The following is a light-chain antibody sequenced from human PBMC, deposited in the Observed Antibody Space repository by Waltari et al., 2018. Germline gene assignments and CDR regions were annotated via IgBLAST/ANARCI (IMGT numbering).Light chain of an antibody. CDR1: SSDIGGYDF. Sequence: QSALTQPRSVSGSPGQSVTISCTGTSSDIGGYDFVSWYQQYPGKAPKLIIYDVHKRPPGVPDRFSGSKSGNTASLTISGLLNEDEADDYCGSYAGADTSVVFGGGTTLTVL. J-gene: IGLJ2*01. CDR2: DVH. V-gene: IGLV2-11*01. CDR3: GSYAGADTSVV.